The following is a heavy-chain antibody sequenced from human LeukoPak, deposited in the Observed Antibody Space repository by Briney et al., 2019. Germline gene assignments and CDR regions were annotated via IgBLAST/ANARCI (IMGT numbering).Heavy chain of an antibody. CDR2: ISSSSSYT. D-gene: IGHD4-17*01. Sequence: GGSLRLSCAPSGFTFSDYYMSWIRQAPGRGLEWVSYISSSSSYTNYADSVKGRFTISRDNAKNSLYLQMNSLRAEDTAVYYCARVPSMTTVTRYYYYGMDVWGKGTTVTVSS. J-gene: IGHJ6*04. V-gene: IGHV3-11*06. CDR1: GFTFSDYY. CDR3: ARVPSMTTVTRYYYYGMDV.